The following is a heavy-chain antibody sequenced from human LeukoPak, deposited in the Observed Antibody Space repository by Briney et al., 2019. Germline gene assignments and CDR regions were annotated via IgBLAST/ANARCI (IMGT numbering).Heavy chain of an antibody. CDR2: INHSGST. CDR3: ADAYGSGSYDY. Sequence: PSETLFLTCAVYGGSFSGYYWSWIRQPPGKGPEWIGEINHSGSTNYNPSLKSRVTISVDTSKNQFSLKLSSVTAADTAVYYCADAYGSGSYDYWGQGTLVTVSS. CDR1: GGSFSGYY. V-gene: IGHV4-34*01. J-gene: IGHJ4*02. D-gene: IGHD3-10*01.